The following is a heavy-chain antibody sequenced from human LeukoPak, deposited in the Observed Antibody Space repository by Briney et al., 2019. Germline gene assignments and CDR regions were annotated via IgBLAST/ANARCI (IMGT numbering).Heavy chain of an antibody. D-gene: IGHD2-21*02. CDR2: IKQDGSQK. J-gene: IGHJ4*02. CDR1: GFTFSSYW. CDR3: ARDTTAPLSTSLGYFTY. V-gene: IGHV3-7*03. Sequence: PGGSLRLSCAASGFTFSSYWMSWVRQAPGKGLEWVAHIKQDGSQKYYVDSVKGRFTISRDNAKNSLYLQMNSLRGEDTAVYYCARDTTAPLSTSLGYFTYWGQGTLVTVSS.